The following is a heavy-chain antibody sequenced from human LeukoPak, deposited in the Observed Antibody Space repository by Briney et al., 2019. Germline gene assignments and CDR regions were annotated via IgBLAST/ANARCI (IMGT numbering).Heavy chain of an antibody. CDR1: GYTFTSYY. CDR3: ASSQGMTTVTKYYYMDV. V-gene: IGHV1-46*01. Sequence: ASVKVSCNASGYTFTSYYMHWVRQAPGQGLEWMGIINPSGGSTSYAQKFQGRVTMTRDMSTSTVYMELSSLRSEDTAVYYCASSQGMTTVTKYYYMDVWGKGTTVTVSS. D-gene: IGHD4-17*01. CDR2: INPSGGST. J-gene: IGHJ6*03.